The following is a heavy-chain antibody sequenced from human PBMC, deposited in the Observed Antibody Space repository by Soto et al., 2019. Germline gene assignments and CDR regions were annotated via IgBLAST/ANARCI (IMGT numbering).Heavy chain of an antibody. CDR3: ARERYGIAAAGRSLVGFHYFDY. Sequence: QVQLQESGPGLVKPSQTLSLTCTVSGGSISSGGYYWSWIRQHPGKGLEWIGYIYYSGSTYYNPSLKSRVTISVDTSKNQFSLKLSSVTAADTAVYYCARERYGIAAAGRSLVGFHYFDYWGQGTLVTVSS. CDR2: IYYSGST. J-gene: IGHJ4*02. V-gene: IGHV4-31*03. D-gene: IGHD6-13*01. CDR1: GGSISSGGYY.